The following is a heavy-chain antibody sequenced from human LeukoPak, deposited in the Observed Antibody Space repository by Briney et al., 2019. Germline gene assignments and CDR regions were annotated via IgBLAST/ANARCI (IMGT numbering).Heavy chain of an antibody. Sequence: SETLSLTCTVSGGSISSSSYYWGWIRQPPGKGLEWIGSIYYSGSTYYNPSLKSRVTISVDTSKNQFSLKLSSVTAADTAVYYCAKRDFFDYWGQGTLVTVSS. J-gene: IGHJ4*02. CDR3: AKRDFFDY. V-gene: IGHV4-39*01. D-gene: IGHD3-3*01. CDR2: IYYSGST. CDR1: GGSISSSSYY.